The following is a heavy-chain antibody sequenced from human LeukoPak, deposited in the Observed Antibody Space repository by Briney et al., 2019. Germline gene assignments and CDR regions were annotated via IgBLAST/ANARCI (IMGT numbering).Heavy chain of an antibody. Sequence: GGSLRLSCAASGFTFSSYAMGWVRQAPGKGLEWVSGVTASGASTYYADSVKGRFSISRDNSKNTLYLQMNSPRAEGTAVYYCAKGLTGYTTSQGAFDFWGQGTLVTVSS. CDR3: AKGLTGYTTSQGAFDF. J-gene: IGHJ4*02. CDR1: GFTFSSYA. D-gene: IGHD6-13*01. CDR2: VTASGAST. V-gene: IGHV3-23*01.